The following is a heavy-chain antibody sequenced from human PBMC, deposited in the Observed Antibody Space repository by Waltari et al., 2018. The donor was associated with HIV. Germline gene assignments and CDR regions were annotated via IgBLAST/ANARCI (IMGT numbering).Heavy chain of an antibody. CDR3: ARDKAPYSSSSAVDY. CDR1: GFTFGSYG. J-gene: IGHJ4*02. D-gene: IGHD6-6*01. Sequence: VQLMESGGGVVQPGKSLRLSCATSGFTFGSYGIHWVRQAPGKGLEGVGVINCDGSNKFYAESVKGRFLISRDNSKNTLFLQMNSLRDEDTGLDYCARDKAPYSSSSAVDYWGQGTLVTVS. V-gene: IGHV3-33*01. CDR2: INCDGSNK.